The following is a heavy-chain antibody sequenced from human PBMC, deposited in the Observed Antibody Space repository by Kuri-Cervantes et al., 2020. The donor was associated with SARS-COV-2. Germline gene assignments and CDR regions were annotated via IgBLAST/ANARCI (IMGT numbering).Heavy chain of an antibody. CDR1: GYTFTSYG. Sequence: ASVKVSCKASGYTFTSYGISSVRQAPGQGLEWMGRISAYNGNTNYAQKLQGRVTMTTDTSTSTAYMELRSLRSEDTAVYYCARDGGRVAGTYYYYYMDVWGKGTTVTVSS. V-gene: IGHV1-18*01. D-gene: IGHD6-19*01. J-gene: IGHJ6*03. CDR3: ARDGGRVAGTYYYYYMDV. CDR2: ISAYNGNT.